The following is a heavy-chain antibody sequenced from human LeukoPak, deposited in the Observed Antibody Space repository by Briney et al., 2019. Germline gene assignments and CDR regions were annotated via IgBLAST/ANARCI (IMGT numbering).Heavy chain of an antibody. J-gene: IGHJ6*02. CDR1: GFTFSSYA. Sequence: GGSLRLSCAASGFTFSSYAMSWVRQAPGKGLDWVSAISGRGATTYYADSVKGRFTISRDNSKNTVYLQMNSLRAEDTAVYYCAKTLGGYYYYGMDVWGQGTTVTVSS. CDR2: ISGRGATT. D-gene: IGHD3-22*01. CDR3: AKTLGGYYYYGMDV. V-gene: IGHV3-23*01.